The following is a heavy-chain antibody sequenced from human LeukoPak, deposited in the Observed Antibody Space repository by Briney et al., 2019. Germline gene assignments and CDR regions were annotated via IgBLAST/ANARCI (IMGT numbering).Heavy chain of an antibody. CDR1: GGSISSYY. J-gene: IGHJ4*02. D-gene: IGHD6-13*01. Sequence: SETLSLTCTVSGGSISSYYWSWIRQPPGKGLEWIGYIYYSGSTNYNPSLKSRVTISVDTSKNQFSLKLSSVTAADTAVYYCSRAYSSSRLDYWGQGTLVTVSS. CDR3: SRAYSSSRLDY. V-gene: IGHV4-59*01. CDR2: IYYSGST.